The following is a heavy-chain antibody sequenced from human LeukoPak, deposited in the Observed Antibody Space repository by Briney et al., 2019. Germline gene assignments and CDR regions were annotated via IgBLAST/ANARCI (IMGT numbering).Heavy chain of an antibody. Sequence: GESLRPSCAASGFAVDSYYMSWVRQAPGKGLEWVSAVFRDGSTSHADSVKGRFTISRDNSRNTVYLQMNSLRAEDTAVYYCATETWKDWGQGTLVTVSS. CDR3: ATETWKD. CDR2: VFRDGST. CDR1: GFAVDSYY. J-gene: IGHJ4*02. V-gene: IGHV3-53*01. D-gene: IGHD1-1*01.